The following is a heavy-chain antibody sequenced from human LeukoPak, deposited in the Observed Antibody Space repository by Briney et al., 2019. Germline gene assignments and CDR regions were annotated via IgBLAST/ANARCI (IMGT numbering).Heavy chain of an antibody. V-gene: IGHV3-30*04. CDR3: AELGITMIGGV. J-gene: IGHJ6*04. Sequence: GRSLRLSCAASGFTFSSYAIHWVRQAPGKGLEWVAVISYDGSNEYYADSVKGRFTISRDNSKNTLYLQMNSLRAEDTAMYYCAELGITMIGGVWGKGTTVTISS. CDR2: ISYDGSNE. D-gene: IGHD3-10*02. CDR1: GFTFSSYA.